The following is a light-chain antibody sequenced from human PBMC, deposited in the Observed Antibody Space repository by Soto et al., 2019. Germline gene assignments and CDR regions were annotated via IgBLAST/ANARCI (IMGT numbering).Light chain of an antibody. CDR1: QSISTY. CDR2: GAS. V-gene: IGKV1-39*01. J-gene: IGKJ5*01. Sequence: DIQMTQSPSPLSASVGDRVTITCRASQSISTYLNWYQQKPGKAPKLLIYGASSLQSGVPSRFSGSGSGTDFTLTISSLQPEDFATYFCQQSYRNPITFGQGTRLEIK. CDR3: QQSYRNPIT.